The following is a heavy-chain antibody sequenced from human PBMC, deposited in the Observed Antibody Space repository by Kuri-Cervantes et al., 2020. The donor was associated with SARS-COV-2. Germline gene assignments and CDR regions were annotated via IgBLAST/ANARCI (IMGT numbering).Heavy chain of an antibody. D-gene: IGHD4/OR15-4a*01. CDR1: GGSFSGYY. V-gene: IGHV4-59*01. CDR2: IYYSGST. J-gene: IGHJ5*02. Sequence: SQTLSLTCAVYGGSFSGYYWSWIRQPPGKGLEWIGYIYYSGSTNYNPSLKSRVTISVDTSKNQFSLKLSSVTAADTAVYYCARDPNANHNNWLDPWGQGTLVTVSS. CDR3: ARDPNANHNNWLDP.